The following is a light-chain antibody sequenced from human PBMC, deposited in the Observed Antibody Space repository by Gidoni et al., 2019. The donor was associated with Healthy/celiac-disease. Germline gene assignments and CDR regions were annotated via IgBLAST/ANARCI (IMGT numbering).Light chain of an antibody. CDR2: EVS. CDR3: SSYTSSSTYWV. CDR1: SSDVGGYNY. Sequence: QSALTQPASVSGSPGQSITISGTGTSSDVGGYNYVSWYQQHPGKAPKLMIYEVSNRPSGVSNRFSGSKSGNTASLTISGLQAEDEADYYCSSYTSSSTYWVFGGGTKLTVL. J-gene: IGLJ3*02. V-gene: IGLV2-14*01.